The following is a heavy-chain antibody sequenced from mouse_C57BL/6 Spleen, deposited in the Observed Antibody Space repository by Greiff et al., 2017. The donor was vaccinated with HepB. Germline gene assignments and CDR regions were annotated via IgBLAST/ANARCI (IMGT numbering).Heavy chain of an antibody. V-gene: IGHV1-82*01. CDR2: IYPGDGDT. D-gene: IGHD1-1*01. J-gene: IGHJ4*01. CDR3: AREVLYNYAMDY. CDR1: GYAFSSSW. Sequence: VKLQESGPELVKPGASVKISCKASGYAFSSSWMNWVKQRPGKGLEWIGRIYPGDGDTNYNGKFKGKATLTADKSSSTAYMHISSLTSEDSAVYFCAREVLYNYAMDYWGQGTSVTVSS.